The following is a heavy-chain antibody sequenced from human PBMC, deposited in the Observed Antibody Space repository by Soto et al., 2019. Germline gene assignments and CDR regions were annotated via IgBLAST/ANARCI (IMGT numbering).Heavy chain of an antibody. J-gene: IGHJ4*02. CDR2: VYNSGST. CDR1: GGSISSNY. Sequence: SETLSLTCTVSGGSISSNYWTWSRQPPGKGLEWIGYVYNSGSTNYNPSLKSRVTISEDTSKSQFSLKVNSMTAADTAVYYCARDRGEAVDVDAIDKWGPGTLVPGS. D-gene: IGHD2-21*01. CDR3: ARDRGEAVDVDAIDK. V-gene: IGHV4-59*01.